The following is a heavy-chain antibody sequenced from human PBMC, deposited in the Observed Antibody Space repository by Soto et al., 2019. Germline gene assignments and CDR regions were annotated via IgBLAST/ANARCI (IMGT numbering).Heavy chain of an antibody. D-gene: IGHD6-13*01. J-gene: IGHJ6*02. CDR2: ISYDGSNK. Sequence: PGGSLRLSCAASGFTVSSYAMHWVRQAPGKGLEWVAVISYDGSNKYYADSVKGRFTISRDNSKNTLYLQMNSLRAEDTAVYYCARGGLENSSSWYRQDYGMDVWGQGTTVTVSS. CDR3: ARGGLENSSSWYRQDYGMDV. CDR1: GFTVSSYA. V-gene: IGHV3-30-3*01.